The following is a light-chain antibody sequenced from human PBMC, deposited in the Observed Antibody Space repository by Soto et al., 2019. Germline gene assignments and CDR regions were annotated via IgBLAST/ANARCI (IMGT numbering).Light chain of an antibody. CDR3: QQYGSSSYT. CDR2: AAS. J-gene: IGKJ2*01. CDR1: QSISSSY. Sequence: EIVLTQSPGTLSLSPGERATLSCRASQSISSSYLAWYQQKPGQAPRLLIYAASSRATGIPDRFSGSGSGTAFNLTISGLETEDFAVYYCQQYGSSSYTFGQGTQLEIK. V-gene: IGKV3-20*01.